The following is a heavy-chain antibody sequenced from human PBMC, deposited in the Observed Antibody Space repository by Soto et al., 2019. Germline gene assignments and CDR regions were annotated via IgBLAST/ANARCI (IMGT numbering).Heavy chain of an antibody. J-gene: IGHJ4*02. CDR3: AREVGYGDFSAALLD. CDR2: VISLFGTA. D-gene: IGHD4-17*01. Sequence: VQLMQSGAEVKKPGSSVKVSCKASGGTFSSHSINWVRQAPGQGLEWMGGVISLFGTANYAHNFKGRVTITADQSTSPAYMALNSLRSDDTAVYYCAREVGYGDFSAALLDWGQGTLVTVSS. CDR1: GGTFSSHS. V-gene: IGHV1-69*01.